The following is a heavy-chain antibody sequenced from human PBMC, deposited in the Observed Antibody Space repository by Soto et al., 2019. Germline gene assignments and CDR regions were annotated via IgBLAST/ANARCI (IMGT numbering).Heavy chain of an antibody. D-gene: IGHD5-18*01. CDR2: IYYSGST. CDR3: ARANVDTAMGYYYYGMDV. V-gene: IGHV4-31*03. Sequence: NPSETLSLTCTVSGGSISSGGYYWSWIRQHPGKGLEWIGYIYYSGSTYYNPSLKSRVTISVDTSKNQFSLKLSSVTAADTAVYYCARANVDTAMGYYYYGMDVWGQGTTVTVSS. CDR1: GGSISSGGYY. J-gene: IGHJ6*02.